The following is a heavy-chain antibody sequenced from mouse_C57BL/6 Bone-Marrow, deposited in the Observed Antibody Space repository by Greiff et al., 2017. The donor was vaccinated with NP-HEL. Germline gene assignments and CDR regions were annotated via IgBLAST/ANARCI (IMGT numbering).Heavy chain of an antibody. D-gene: IGHD1-1*01. CDR1: GFNIKDDY. V-gene: IGHV14-4*01. CDR2: IDPENGDT. J-gene: IGHJ2*01. Sequence: VQLQQSGAELVRPGASVKLSCTASGFNIKDDYMHWVKQRPEQGLEWIGWIDPENGDTEYASKFQGKATITADTSSNTAYLQLSSLTSEDTAVYYCTTCYGFDYWGQGTTLTVSS. CDR3: TTCYGFDY.